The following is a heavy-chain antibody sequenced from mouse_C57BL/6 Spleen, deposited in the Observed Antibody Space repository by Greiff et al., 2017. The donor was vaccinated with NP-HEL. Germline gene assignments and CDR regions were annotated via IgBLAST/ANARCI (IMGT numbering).Heavy chain of an antibody. Sequence: QVQLQQPGAELVKPGASVKMSCKASGYTFTSYWITWVKQRPGQGPEWIGDIYLGSGSTNYNEKFKSKATLTVDTSSSTAYMQLSSLTSEDSAIYNSARTTVVATGDMDCWGQGTSVTVAS. CDR1: GYTFTSYW. CDR3: ARTTVVATGDMDC. J-gene: IGHJ4*01. CDR2: IYLGSGST. V-gene: IGHV1-55*01. D-gene: IGHD1-1*01.